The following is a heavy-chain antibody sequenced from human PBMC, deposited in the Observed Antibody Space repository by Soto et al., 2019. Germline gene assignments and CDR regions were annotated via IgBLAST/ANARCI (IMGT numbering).Heavy chain of an antibody. Sequence: SETLSLTCTVSGGSISSYYWSWIRQPPGKGLEWIGYIYYSGSTNYNPSLKSRVTISVHTSKNQFSLKLSSVTAADTAVYYCASMATFYYFDYWGQGTLVTVSS. CDR3: ASMATFYYFDY. CDR2: IYYSGST. V-gene: IGHV4-59*01. CDR1: GGSISSYY. D-gene: IGHD5-12*01. J-gene: IGHJ4*02.